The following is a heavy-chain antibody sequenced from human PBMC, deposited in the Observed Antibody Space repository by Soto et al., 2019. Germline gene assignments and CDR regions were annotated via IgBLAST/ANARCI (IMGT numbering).Heavy chain of an antibody. CDR3: ARRRIVGSRTIFDS. CDR2: INEDGSDK. CDR1: GFTFSSYW. J-gene: IGHJ4*02. Sequence: EVQLVESGGGLVQPGGSLRLSCAASGFTFSSYWMNWVRQAPGKGLEWVTNINEDGSDKYYVDSVKGRFTISRDNAKNSLYLQMDSLRAEDTAVYYCARRRIVGSRTIFDSWGQGTLVTVSS. D-gene: IGHD2-15*01. V-gene: IGHV3-7*01.